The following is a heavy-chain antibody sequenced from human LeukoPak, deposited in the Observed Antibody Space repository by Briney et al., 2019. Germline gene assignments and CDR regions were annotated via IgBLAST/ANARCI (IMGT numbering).Heavy chain of an antibody. CDR3: TTSLSSGYYIDY. CDR1: GFTFSDYY. Sequence: GGSLRLSCAASGFTFSDYYMSWIRQAPGKGLEWISYISNSASRIYYADSVKGRFTISRDNAKNSLYLQMNSLKTEDTAVYYCTTSLSSGYYIDYWGQGTLVTVSS. CDR2: ISNSASRI. V-gene: IGHV3-11*01. D-gene: IGHD3-22*01. J-gene: IGHJ4*02.